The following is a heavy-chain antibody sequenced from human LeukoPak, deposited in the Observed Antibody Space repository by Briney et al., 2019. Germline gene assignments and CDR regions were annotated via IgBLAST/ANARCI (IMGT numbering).Heavy chain of an antibody. CDR3: ARALGEYRTMIRGSEGGPFHY. D-gene: IGHD3-10*01. CDR1: GYNFTSYY. CDR2: SNPSGGRT. V-gene: IGHV1-46*01. Sequence: ASVKVSCKTSGYNFTSYYIHWVRQAPGQGLEWMGISNPSGGRTSYAQKFQGRITMTRDTSTSTVYMELSSLRSEDTAVYYCARALGEYRTMIRGSEGGPFHYWGQGTLVTVSS. J-gene: IGHJ4*02.